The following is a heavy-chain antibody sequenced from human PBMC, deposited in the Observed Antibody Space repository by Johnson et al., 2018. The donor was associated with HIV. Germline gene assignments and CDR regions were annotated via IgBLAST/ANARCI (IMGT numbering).Heavy chain of an antibody. J-gene: IGHJ3*02. CDR2: ISYDGSNK. D-gene: IGHD5-18*01. Sequence: QVQLVESGGGVVQPGRSLRLSCAASGFTFSSYGMHWVRQAPGKGLEWVAVISYDGSNKYYADSVKGRFTISRDNSKNTLYLQMNSLRAEDTAVYFCARDWSVDTAMYLRGMDAFDIWGQGTMVTVFS. CDR3: ARDWSVDTAMYLRGMDAFDI. CDR1: GFTFSSYG. V-gene: IGHV3-30*19.